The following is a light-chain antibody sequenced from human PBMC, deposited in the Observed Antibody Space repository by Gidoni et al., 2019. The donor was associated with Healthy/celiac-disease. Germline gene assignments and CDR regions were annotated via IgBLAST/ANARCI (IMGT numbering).Light chain of an antibody. CDR3: QQRSNWAWT. J-gene: IGKJ1*01. CDR1: QTVSSY. CDR2: DAS. V-gene: IGKV3-11*01. Sequence: EIVLTQSPATLSWSPGERATLSCRASQTVSSYLAWYQQTPGQAPRLLIYDASNRETGIPARFSGSGSGTDLTLTISSLEPEDFAVYYCQQRSNWAWTFGQGTKVEIK.